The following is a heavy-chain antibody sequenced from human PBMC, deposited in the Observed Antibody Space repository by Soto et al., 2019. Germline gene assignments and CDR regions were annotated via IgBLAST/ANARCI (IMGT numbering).Heavy chain of an antibody. CDR2: INAGNGNT. D-gene: IGHD4-17*01. CDR3: ATALTVTTISYFDY. J-gene: IGHJ4*02. V-gene: IGHV1-3*01. Sequence: QVQLVQSGAEVKKPGASVKVSCKASGYTFTSYAMHWARQAPGQRLEWMGWINAGNGNTKYSQKFQGRVTITRDTSASTAYMELSSLRSEDTAVYYCATALTVTTISYFDYWGQGTLVTVSS. CDR1: GYTFTSYA.